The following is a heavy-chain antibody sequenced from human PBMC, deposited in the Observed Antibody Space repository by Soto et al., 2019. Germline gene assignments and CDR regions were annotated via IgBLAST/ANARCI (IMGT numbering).Heavy chain of an antibody. D-gene: IGHD6-6*01. CDR1: GYTFTSYA. CDR3: ARVRPFPLVRSAFDI. V-gene: IGHV1-3*01. J-gene: IGHJ3*02. CDR2: INAGNGNT. Sequence: ASVKVSCKASGYTFTSYAMHWVRQAPGQRLEWMGWINAGNGNTKYSQKFQGRVTITRDTSARTAYMELSSLRSEDTAVYYCARVRPFPLVRSAFDIWGQGTMVTVSS.